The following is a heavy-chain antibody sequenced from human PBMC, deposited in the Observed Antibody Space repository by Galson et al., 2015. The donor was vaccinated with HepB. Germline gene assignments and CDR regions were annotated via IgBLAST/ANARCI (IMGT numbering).Heavy chain of an antibody. J-gene: IGHJ3*02. Sequence: SVKVSCKASGNTFTTYDISWVRQAPGQGLEWMGWISADNVNTDYAQKLQGRVTMTTDISTSTAYMEVRSLRSDDTALYFCARGGYCGGGSCYSPAFDIWGQGTMVTVSA. CDR1: GNTFTTYD. V-gene: IGHV1-18*04. D-gene: IGHD2-15*01. CDR3: ARGGYCGGGSCYSPAFDI. CDR2: ISADNVNT.